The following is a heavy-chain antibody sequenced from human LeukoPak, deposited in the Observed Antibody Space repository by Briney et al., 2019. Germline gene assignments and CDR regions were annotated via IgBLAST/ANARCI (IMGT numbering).Heavy chain of an antibody. J-gene: IGHJ6*03. CDR1: GYSFTSYW. D-gene: IGHD3-10*01. V-gene: IGHV5-51*01. Sequence: GESLKISCKGSGYSFTSYWIGWVRQMPGKGLEWMGIIYPGGSDTRYSPSFQGQVTISADKSISTAYLQWSSLKASDTAMYYCASHTYYYGSGHYYYYYMDVWGKGTTVTVSS. CDR3: ASHTYYYGSGHYYYYYMDV. CDR2: IYPGGSDT.